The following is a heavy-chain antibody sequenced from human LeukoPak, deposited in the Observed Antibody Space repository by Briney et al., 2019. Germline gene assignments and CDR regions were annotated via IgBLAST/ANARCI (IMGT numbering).Heavy chain of an antibody. J-gene: IGHJ5*02. CDR2: IIPIFGTA. V-gene: IGHV1-69*13. D-gene: IGHD3-22*01. Sequence: SVKVSFKASGGTFSSYAISWVRQAPGQGLEWMGGIIPIFGTANYAQKFQGRVTITADESTSTAYMELSSLRSEDTAVYYCARDAITYYYDSSGYYYWFDPWGQGTLVTVSS. CDR1: GGTFSSYA. CDR3: ARDAITYYYDSSGYYYWFDP.